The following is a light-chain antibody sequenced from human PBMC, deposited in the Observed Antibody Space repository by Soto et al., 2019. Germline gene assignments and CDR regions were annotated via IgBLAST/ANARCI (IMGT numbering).Light chain of an antibody. Sequence: QSALTQPASVSGSPGQSITISCTGNSSDIGTYNYVSWYQHHPGTAPKLLIFEVGKRPSGVSNRFSGSKTGYMASLTISGLQAEDEADYYCSSYTSSSTLVFGGGTKLTVL. J-gene: IGLJ2*01. CDR1: SSDIGTYNY. V-gene: IGLV2-14*01. CDR2: EVG. CDR3: SSYTSSSTLV.